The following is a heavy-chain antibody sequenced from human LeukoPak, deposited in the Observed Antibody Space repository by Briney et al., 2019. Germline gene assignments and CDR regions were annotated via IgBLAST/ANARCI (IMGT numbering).Heavy chain of an antibody. CDR2: IDPSDSYT. J-gene: IGHJ3*02. V-gene: IGHV5-10-1*01. Sequence: GESLQISCKGSGYRFTTYWISWVRQMPGKGLEWMGRIDPSDSYTNYSPSFQGHVTISVDKSISTAYLQWSSLKASDTAMYYCARQGGFYDNRGYNDAFDIWGQGTVVTVSS. CDR3: ARQGGFYDNRGYNDAFDI. CDR1: GYRFTTYW. D-gene: IGHD3-22*01.